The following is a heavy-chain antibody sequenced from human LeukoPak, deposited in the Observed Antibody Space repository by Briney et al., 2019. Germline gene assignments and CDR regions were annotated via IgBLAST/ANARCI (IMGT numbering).Heavy chain of an antibody. CDR1: GYSISSGYY. Sequence: PSETLSLTCAVSGYSISSGYYWGCFRQPPGKGLEWIGSIYHSGSTYYNPSLKSQVTISVDTSKNQFSLNLSSVTAADTAVYYCARGGHSFFDPWGQGTLVTVSS. CDR2: IYHSGST. V-gene: IGHV4-38-2*01. J-gene: IGHJ5*02. CDR3: ARGGHSFFDP.